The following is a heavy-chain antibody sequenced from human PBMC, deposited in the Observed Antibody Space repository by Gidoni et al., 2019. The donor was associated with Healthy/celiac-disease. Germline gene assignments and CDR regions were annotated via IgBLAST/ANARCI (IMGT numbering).Heavy chain of an antibody. CDR3: ARDPGLPALYYYMDV. J-gene: IGHJ6*03. D-gene: IGHD4-17*01. CDR1: GFTFSSYG. Sequence: QVQLVESGGGVVQPGRSLRLSCAASGFTFSSYGMHWVRQAPGKGLEWVAVIWYDGSNKYYADSVKGRFTISRDNSKNTLYLQMNSLRAEDTAVYYCARDPGLPALYYYMDVWGKGTTVTVSS. CDR2: IWYDGSNK. V-gene: IGHV3-33*01.